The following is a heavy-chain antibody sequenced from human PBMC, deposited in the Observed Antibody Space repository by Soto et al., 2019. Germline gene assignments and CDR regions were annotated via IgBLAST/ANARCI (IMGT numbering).Heavy chain of an antibody. Sequence: SETLSLTCTVSGGSISSGVYYWSWIRQHPGTGLEWIGYISYSGSTYYNPSLKSRVTISVDTSKNQFSLKLSSVTAADTAVYYCARNSYCGGDCYFDGARFDPWGQGTLVTVSS. CDR2: ISYSGST. CDR3: ARNSYCGGDCYFDGARFDP. V-gene: IGHV4-31*03. CDR1: GGSISSGVYY. D-gene: IGHD2-21*02. J-gene: IGHJ5*02.